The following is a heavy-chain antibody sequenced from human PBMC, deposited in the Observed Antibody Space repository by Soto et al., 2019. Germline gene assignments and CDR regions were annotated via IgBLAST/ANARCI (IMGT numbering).Heavy chain of an antibody. J-gene: IGHJ6*02. D-gene: IGHD3-10*01. CDR1: GYSFTTYG. V-gene: IGHV1-18*01. CDR3: ARDQYYYGSGSYYYYGMEV. Sequence: GYSFTTYGMSWVRQAPGQGLEWMGWISGYNGDTNYAQNLQGRVTLTTETSTSTAYMELRSLRSDDTAVYYCARDQYYYGSGSYYYYGMEVWGQGTTVTVSS. CDR2: ISGYNGDT.